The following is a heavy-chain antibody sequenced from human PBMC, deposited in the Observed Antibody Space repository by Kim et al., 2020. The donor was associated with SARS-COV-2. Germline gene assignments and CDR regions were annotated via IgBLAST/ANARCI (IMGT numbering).Heavy chain of an antibody. V-gene: IGHV4-59*01. CDR3: ARLTYYDFWSAYYLFDY. CDR1: GASISSYY. D-gene: IGHD3-3*01. Sequence: SETLSLTCTVSGASISSYYWNWIRQPPGKGLEWIGYIYYSGSTNYNPSLKSRVTMSVDTPKNQFSLKLSSVTAADTAVYYCARLTYYDFWSAYYLFDYWGQGTPVTVSS. J-gene: IGHJ4*02. CDR2: IYYSGST.